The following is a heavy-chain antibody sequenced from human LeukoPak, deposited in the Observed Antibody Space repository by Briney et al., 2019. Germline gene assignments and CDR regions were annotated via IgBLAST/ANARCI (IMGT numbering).Heavy chain of an antibody. J-gene: IGHJ6*04. V-gene: IGHV1-18*04. CDR2: ISAYNGNT. CDR3: ARDRRGPMVRGVISGMDV. Sequence: ASVKVSCTASGYTFTSYGISWVRQAPGQGLEWMGWISAYNGNTNYAQKLQGRVTMTTDTSTSTAYMELRSLRSDDTAVYYCARDRRGPMVRGVISGMDVWGKGTTVTVSS. D-gene: IGHD3-10*01. CDR1: GYTFTSYG.